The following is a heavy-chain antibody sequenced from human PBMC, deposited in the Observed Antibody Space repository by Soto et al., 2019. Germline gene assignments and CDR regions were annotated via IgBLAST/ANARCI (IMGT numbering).Heavy chain of an antibody. Sequence: EVQLVESGGGLVQPGGSLRLSCEASGFTFSSNSMNWVRQAPGKGLEWVSYISSSSSTIYYADSVKGRFTISRDNAKNSLYLQMNSLRAEDTAVYYCARYCSGGSCYGAFDIWGQGTMVTVSS. CDR2: ISSSSSTI. D-gene: IGHD2-15*01. V-gene: IGHV3-48*01. CDR1: GFTFSSNS. CDR3: ARYCSGGSCYGAFDI. J-gene: IGHJ3*02.